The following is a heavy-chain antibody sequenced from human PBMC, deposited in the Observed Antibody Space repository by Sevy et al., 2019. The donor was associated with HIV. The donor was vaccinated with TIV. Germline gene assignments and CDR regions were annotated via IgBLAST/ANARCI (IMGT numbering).Heavy chain of an antibody. J-gene: IGHJ4*02. V-gene: IGHV4-59*01. CDR2: IYSTRST. Sequence: SETLSLTCTVSGGSISRSYWSWIRQPPGKGLEWIADIYSTRSTNYNPPLKSRVIMSIDTSKNQFSLKLTSVTAADTAKYYCARDRVQAAGHFDYWGQGTLVTVSS. D-gene: IGHD6-13*01. CDR3: ARDRVQAAGHFDY. CDR1: GGSISRSY.